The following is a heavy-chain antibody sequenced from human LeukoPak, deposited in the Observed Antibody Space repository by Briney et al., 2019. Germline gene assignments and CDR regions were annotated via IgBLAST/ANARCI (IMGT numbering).Heavy chain of an antibody. J-gene: IGHJ4*02. D-gene: IGHD6-13*01. Sequence: GGSLRLSCAASGYTFDDYGMNWVRQAPGKGLEWVSSISSSSSYIYYADSVKGRFTISRDNAKNSLYLQMNSLRAEDTALYYCARVAEAAAFDYWGQGTLVTVSS. CDR2: ISSSSSYI. V-gene: IGHV3-21*06. CDR3: ARVAEAAAFDY. CDR1: GYTFDDYG.